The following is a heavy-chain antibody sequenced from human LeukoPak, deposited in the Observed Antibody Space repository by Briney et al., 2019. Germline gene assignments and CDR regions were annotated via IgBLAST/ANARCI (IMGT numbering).Heavy chain of an antibody. CDR2: ISGSGGST. CDR3: AKGPYYYDSSGYYP. V-gene: IGHV3-23*01. D-gene: IGHD3-22*01. Sequence: GGSLRLSCAASGFTFSSYAMSWVRQAPGKGLEWVSAISGSGGSTYYADSVKGRFTISRDNSKNTLYLQMNSLRAEGTAVYYCAKGPYYYDSSGYYPWGQGTLVTVSS. CDR1: GFTFSSYA. J-gene: IGHJ5*02.